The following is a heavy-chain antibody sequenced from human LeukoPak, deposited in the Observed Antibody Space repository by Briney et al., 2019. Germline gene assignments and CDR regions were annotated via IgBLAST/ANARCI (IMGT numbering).Heavy chain of an antibody. V-gene: IGHV4-38-2*01. CDR3: ARHRATSSWDFDY. D-gene: IGHD6-13*01. CDR2: IYHSGST. J-gene: IGHJ4*02. CDR1: DFSISSGYY. Sequence: SETLSLTCAVSDFSISSGYYWGWIRQPPGKGLEWIGTIYHSGSTYYNLPLKSRVTISINTSKNQYTLRLSSVTAADTAEYYCARHRATSSWDFDYWGQGTLVTVSS.